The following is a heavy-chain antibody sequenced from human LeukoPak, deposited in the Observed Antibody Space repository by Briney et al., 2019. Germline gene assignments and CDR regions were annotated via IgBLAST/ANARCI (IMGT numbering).Heavy chain of an antibody. V-gene: IGHV4-59*01. CDR2: IYYSGST. D-gene: IGHD1-7*01. CDR1: GGSISIYY. J-gene: IGHJ4*02. CDR3: ARVRITGTTTAFDY. Sequence: SETLSLTCTVSGGSISIYYWSLIRQPPGKGLEWIGYIYYSGSTNYNPSLKSRVTISVDTSKNQFSLKLSSVTAADTAVYYCARVRITGTTTAFDYWGQGTLVTVSS.